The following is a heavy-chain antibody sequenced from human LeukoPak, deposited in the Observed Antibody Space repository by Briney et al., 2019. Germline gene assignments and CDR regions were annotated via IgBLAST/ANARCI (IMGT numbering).Heavy chain of an antibody. V-gene: IGHV3-7*01. CDR2: IKPDGNEK. D-gene: IGHD2-2*01. CDR1: GLTFTDFW. CDR3: SGRDSSRSPRVY. J-gene: IGHJ4*02. Sequence: GGSLRLSCAASGLTFTDFWMNWVRLAPGRGLEWLANIKPDGNEKYYVDSVKGRFAISRDNAKNEVYLEMNSLRAEDTGVYYCSGRDSSRSPRVYWGQGTLVSVSS.